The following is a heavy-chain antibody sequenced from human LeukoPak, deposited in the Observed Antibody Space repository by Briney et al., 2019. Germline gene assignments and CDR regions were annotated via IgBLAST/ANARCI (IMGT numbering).Heavy chain of an antibody. J-gene: IGHJ6*02. CDR2: INPSGGST. CDR1: GYTFTSYY. V-gene: IGHV1-46*01. CDR3: ARYAMVRGPYYYYGMDV. D-gene: IGHD3-10*01. Sequence: ASVTVSCKASGYTFTSYYMHWVRQAPGQGLEWLGIINPSGGSTSYAQKFQGRVTMTRDTSTSTVYMELSSLRSEDTAVYYCARYAMVRGPYYYYGMDVWGQGTTVTVSS.